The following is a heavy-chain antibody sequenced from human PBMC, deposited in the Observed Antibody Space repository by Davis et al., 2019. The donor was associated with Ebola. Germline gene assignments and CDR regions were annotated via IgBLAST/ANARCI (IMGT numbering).Heavy chain of an antibody. CDR3: ARGYYGDYAYYYYGMDV. J-gene: IGHJ6*02. CDR1: GYTFTSYA. V-gene: IGHV1-3*01. CDR2: INAGNGNT. D-gene: IGHD4-17*01. Sequence: AASVKVSCKASGYTFTSYAMHWVRQAPGQRLEWMGWINAGNGNTKYSQKFQGRVTITRDTSASTAYMELSSLRSEDTAVYYCARGYYGDYAYYYYGMDVWGQGTTVTVSS.